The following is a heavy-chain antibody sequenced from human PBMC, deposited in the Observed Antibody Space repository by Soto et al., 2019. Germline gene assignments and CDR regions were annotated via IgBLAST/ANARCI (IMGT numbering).Heavy chain of an antibody. V-gene: IGHV1-18*01. CDR1: GYTFTNFG. CDR3: VRGGAYCGNDCYGMDV. Sequence: QVQLVQSGAEVKKPGASVKVSFKASGYTFTNFGFTWVRQAPGQGLEWMGWISAYNVNTNYAQKLQGRVTMTTDTSTSTAYMELRSLRSDDTAVYYCVRGGAYCGNDCYGMDVWGQGTTVTVSS. D-gene: IGHD2-21*02. CDR2: ISAYNVNT. J-gene: IGHJ6*02.